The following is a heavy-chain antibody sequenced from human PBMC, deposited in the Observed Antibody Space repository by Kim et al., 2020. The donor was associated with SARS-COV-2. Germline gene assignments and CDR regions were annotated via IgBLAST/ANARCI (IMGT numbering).Heavy chain of an antibody. CDR3: ARAYYDSSGSNLDY. Sequence: ASVKVSCKASGYTFTNFGISWVRQAPGQGLEWMGWISAYNGNTNYAQRLQGRVTMTTDTSTTTAYMELRSLRSDDTAVYYCARAYYDSSGSNLDYWGQGTLVTVSS. J-gene: IGHJ4*02. CDR1: GYTFTNFG. V-gene: IGHV1-18*01. CDR2: ISAYNGNT. D-gene: IGHD3-22*01.